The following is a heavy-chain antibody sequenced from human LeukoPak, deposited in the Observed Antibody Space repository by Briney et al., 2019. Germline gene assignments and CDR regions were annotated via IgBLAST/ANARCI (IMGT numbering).Heavy chain of an antibody. D-gene: IGHD1-1*01. CDR3: ARSPQGPGPFDY. CDR1: GFTFSRYA. CDR2: ISSSGSTI. J-gene: IGHJ4*02. Sequence: GGSLRLSCAASGFTFSRYAMSWVRQAPGKGLEWVSYISSSGSTIYYADSVKGRFTISRDNAKNSLYLQMNSLRAEDTAVYYCARSPQGPGPFDYWGQGTLVTVSS. V-gene: IGHV3-11*01.